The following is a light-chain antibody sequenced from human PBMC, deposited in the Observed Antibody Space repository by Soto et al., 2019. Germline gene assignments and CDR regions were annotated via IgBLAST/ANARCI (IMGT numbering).Light chain of an antibody. Sequence: DIQMPQSPSTLPASVGESVPITCRASQSISNWLAWYQQKPGTATKVLIYHASNLQSGVPSRFSGSGSGTEFTLTISSLQPDEFATYYCKKYNGYPITFGKGKRLEIK. CDR2: HAS. J-gene: IGKJ5*01. CDR1: QSISNW. CDR3: KKYNGYPIT. V-gene: IGKV1-5*01.